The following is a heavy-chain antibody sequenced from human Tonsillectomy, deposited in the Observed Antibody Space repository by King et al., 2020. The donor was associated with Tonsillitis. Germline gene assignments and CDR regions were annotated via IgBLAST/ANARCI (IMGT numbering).Heavy chain of an antibody. CDR3: ARGHEDWFFDL. J-gene: IGHJ2*01. CDR2: TRTYNGET. Sequence: QLVQSGAEVKKPGASVKVSCKASGYTFTTYGIKWVRQAPGQGLECMGWTRTYNGETDYAQKFQGRVTLTTNTTTSTVYMELRSPRSDDTAVYYCARGHEDWFFDLWGRGTLVTVSS. V-gene: IGHV1-18*04. CDR1: GYTFTTYG.